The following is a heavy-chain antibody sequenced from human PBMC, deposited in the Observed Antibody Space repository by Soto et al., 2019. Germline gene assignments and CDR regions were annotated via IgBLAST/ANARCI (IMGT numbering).Heavy chain of an antibody. Sequence: GSLSLSCAASGFTVSSNYMSWVRQSPGKGLEWVSVIYSGGSTYYADSVKGRFTISRDNSKNTLYLQMNSLRAEDTAVYYCARAPGFDIWGQGTMVTVSS. J-gene: IGHJ3*02. V-gene: IGHV3-53*01. CDR1: GFTVSSNY. CDR3: ARAPGFDI. CDR2: IYSGGST.